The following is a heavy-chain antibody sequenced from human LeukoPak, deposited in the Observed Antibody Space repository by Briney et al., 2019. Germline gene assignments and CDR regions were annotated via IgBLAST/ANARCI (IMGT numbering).Heavy chain of an antibody. V-gene: IGHV4-39*07. CDR3: ARDTRLRWLLDP. CDR2: IYYSGST. Sequence: SETLSLTCTVSGGSISSSSYYWGWIRQPPGKGLEWIGSIYYSGSTYYNPSLKSRVTISVDTSKNQFSLKLSSVTAADTAVYYCARDTRLRWLLDPWGQGTLVTVSS. CDR1: GGSISSSSYY. J-gene: IGHJ5*02. D-gene: IGHD4-23*01.